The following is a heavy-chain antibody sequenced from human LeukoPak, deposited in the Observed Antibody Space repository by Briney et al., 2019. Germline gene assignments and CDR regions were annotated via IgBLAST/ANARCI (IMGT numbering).Heavy chain of an antibody. V-gene: IGHV4-39*01. D-gene: IGHD3-22*01. CDR1: GGSISSSSYY. Sequence: SETLSHTCLVSGGSISSSSYYWGWLRQPPGKGLEWIGSIFYRGTTYYNPSLKSRVTMSVDTSKNQFSLKLRSVTAADTAVYYCAKSYDSSGYYLVFGSRGPGALVTVSS. CDR2: IFYRGTT. J-gene: IGHJ4*02. CDR3: AKSYDSSGYYLVFGS.